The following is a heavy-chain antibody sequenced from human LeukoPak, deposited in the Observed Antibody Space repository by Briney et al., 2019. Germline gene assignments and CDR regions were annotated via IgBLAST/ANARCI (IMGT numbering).Heavy chain of an antibody. V-gene: IGHV1-69*04. CDR2: IIHILGIA. CDR1: GGTFSSYT. Sequence: SVKVSCKASGGTFSSYTISWVRQAPGQGLEWMGRIIHILGIANYAQKFQGRVTITADKSTSTAYMELSSLRSEDTAVYYCARERYYDSWNGSSGYYMDVWGKGTTVTVSS. J-gene: IGHJ6*03. CDR3: ARERYYDSWNGSSGYYMDV. D-gene: IGHD3-3*01.